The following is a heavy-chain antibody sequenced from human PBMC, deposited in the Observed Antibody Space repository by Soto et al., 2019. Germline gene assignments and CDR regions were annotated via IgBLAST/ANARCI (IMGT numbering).Heavy chain of an antibody. D-gene: IGHD6-13*01. CDR3: AKDLRMYSSSWYPPDY. CDR1: GFTFSSYG. CDR2: ISYDGSNK. V-gene: IGHV3-30*18. J-gene: IGHJ4*02. Sequence: GGSLRLSCAASGFTFSSYGMHWVRQAPGKGLEWVAVISYDGSNKYYADSVKGRFTISRDNSKNTLYLQMNSLRAEDTAVYYCAKDLRMYSSSWYPPDYWGQGTLVTVSS.